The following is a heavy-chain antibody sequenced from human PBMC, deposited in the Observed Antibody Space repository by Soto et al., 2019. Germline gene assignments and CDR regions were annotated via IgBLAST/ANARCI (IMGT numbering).Heavy chain of an antibody. CDR1: GFTFSSYG. Sequence: QVQLVESGGGVVQPGRSLRLSCAASGFTFSSYGMHWARQAPGKGLEWVAVIWYDGSNEYYADSVKGRFTISRDNSKNTLYLQMNSLRAEDTAVYYCAREGEVTTIDYWGQGTLVTVSS. D-gene: IGHD4-17*01. V-gene: IGHV3-33*01. CDR3: AREGEVTTIDY. CDR2: IWYDGSNE. J-gene: IGHJ4*02.